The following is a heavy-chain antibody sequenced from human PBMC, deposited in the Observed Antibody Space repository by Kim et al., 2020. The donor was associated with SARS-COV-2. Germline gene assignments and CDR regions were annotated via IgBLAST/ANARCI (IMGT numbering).Heavy chain of an antibody. CDR3: ARDSQPWGYCSSTSCYGWVVNY. D-gene: IGHD2-2*01. Sequence: ASVKVSCKASGYTFTSYGISWVRQAPGQGLEWMGWISAYNGNTNYAQKLQGRVTMTTDTSTSTAYMELRSLRSDDTAVYYCARDSQPWGYCSSTSCYGWVVNYWGQGTLVTVSS. V-gene: IGHV1-18*01. CDR2: ISAYNGNT. J-gene: IGHJ4*02. CDR1: GYTFTSYG.